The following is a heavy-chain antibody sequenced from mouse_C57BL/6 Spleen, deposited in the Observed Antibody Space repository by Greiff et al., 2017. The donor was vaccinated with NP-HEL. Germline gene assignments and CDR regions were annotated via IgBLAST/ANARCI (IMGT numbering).Heavy chain of an antibody. CDR1: GYTFTSYW. D-gene: IGHD2-5*01. Sequence: QVQLQQPGAELVRPGTSVKLSCKASGYTFTSYWMHWVKQRPGQGLEWIGVIDPSDSYTNYNQKFKGKATLTVDTSSSTAYMQLSSLTSEDSAVYYCARRKDYSNYDWYFDVWGTGTTVTVSS. CDR3: ARRKDYSNYDWYFDV. V-gene: IGHV1-59*01. J-gene: IGHJ1*03. CDR2: IDPSDSYT.